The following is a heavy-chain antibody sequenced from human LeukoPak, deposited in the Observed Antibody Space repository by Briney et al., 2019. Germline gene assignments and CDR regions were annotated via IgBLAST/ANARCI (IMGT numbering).Heavy chain of an antibody. CDR2: IYYSGST. Sequence: SQTLSLTCAVSGGSISSGGYSWSWIRQPPGKGLEWIGYIYYSGSTYYNPSLKSRVTISVDTSKNQFSLKLSSVTAADTAVYYCARGVLWFGELFRDAFDIWGQGTMVTVSS. CDR3: ARGVLWFGELFRDAFDI. CDR1: GGSISSGGYS. V-gene: IGHV4-30-4*07. D-gene: IGHD3-10*01. J-gene: IGHJ3*02.